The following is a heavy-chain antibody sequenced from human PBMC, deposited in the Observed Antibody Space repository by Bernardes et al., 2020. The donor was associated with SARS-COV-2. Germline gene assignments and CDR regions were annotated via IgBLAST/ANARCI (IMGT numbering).Heavy chain of an antibody. V-gene: IGHV3-48*01. CDR2: ISRRSTTI. J-gene: IGHJ4*02. CDR3: ARGRGAVAPMDH. Sequence: SLRLTSEASGFSFSEYAMNWVRQAPGKGLEWVSYISRRSTTIYVADTVKGRFAISRDNAKNSVYLQMNSLRAEDTAVYYCARGRGAVAPMDHWGQGTLVTVSS. CDR1: GFSFSEYA. D-gene: IGHD1-26*01.